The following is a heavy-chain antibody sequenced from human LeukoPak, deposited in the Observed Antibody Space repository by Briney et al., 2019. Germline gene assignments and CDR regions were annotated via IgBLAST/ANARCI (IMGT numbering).Heavy chain of an antibody. D-gene: IGHD5-24*01. V-gene: IGHV4-34*01. CDR2: INHSGST. J-gene: IGHJ5*02. CDR3: ARGRRWFDP. CDR1: GGSFRGYY. Sequence: SETLSLTCAVYGGSFRGYYWSWIRQPPGKGLEWIGEINHSGSTNYNPSLKSRVTISVDTSKNQFSLKLSSVTAADTAVYYCARGRRWFDPWGQGTLVTVSS.